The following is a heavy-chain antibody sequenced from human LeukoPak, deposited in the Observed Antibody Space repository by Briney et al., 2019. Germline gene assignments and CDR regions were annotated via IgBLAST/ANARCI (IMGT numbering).Heavy chain of an antibody. CDR1: GFTFSNAW. Sequence: GGSLRLSCAASGFTFSNAWMSWVRQAPGKGLEWVGRIKSKTDGGTTDYAAPVKGRFTISRDDSKNTLYLQMNSLKTEDTAVYCCTTNKYYYYYMDVWGKGTTVTVSS. CDR2: IKSKTDGGTT. CDR3: TTNKYYYYYMDV. J-gene: IGHJ6*03. V-gene: IGHV3-15*01. D-gene: IGHD1/OR15-1a*01.